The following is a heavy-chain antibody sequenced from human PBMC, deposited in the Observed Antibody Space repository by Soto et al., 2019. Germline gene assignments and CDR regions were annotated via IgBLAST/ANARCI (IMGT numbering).Heavy chain of an antibody. D-gene: IGHD3-22*01. Sequence: EVQLLESGGGLVQPGGSLRLSCAASGFSFSSYAMSWVRQAPKKGLEWVSAISGSGGSTYYADSVKGRFTISRDNSKNTLYLQMNSLRAEGTAVFYCAKATMIVVLITHFDYWGQGTLVTVSS. J-gene: IGHJ4*02. CDR1: GFSFSSYA. CDR2: ISGSGGST. CDR3: AKATMIVVLITHFDY. V-gene: IGHV3-23*01.